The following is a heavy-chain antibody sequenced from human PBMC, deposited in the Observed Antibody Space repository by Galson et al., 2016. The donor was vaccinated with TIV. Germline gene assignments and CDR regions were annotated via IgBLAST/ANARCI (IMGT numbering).Heavy chain of an antibody. J-gene: IGHJ4*02. CDR3: AGRDY. CDR2: VYTSGDL. V-gene: IGHV4-4*07. CDR1: GASITSYY. Sequence: SETLSPTCTVSGASITSYYWSWIRQPAGKGLEWIGRVYTSGDLNYNPSLRGRVILSVDTSKNQFSLKVASVTAADTAVYYCAGRDYWGQGILVTVSS.